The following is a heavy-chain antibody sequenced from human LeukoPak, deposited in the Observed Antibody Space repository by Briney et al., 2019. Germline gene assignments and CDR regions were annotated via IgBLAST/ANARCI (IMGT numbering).Heavy chain of an antibody. Sequence: SETLSLTCAVYGGSFSGYYWSWIRQPPGKGLEWIGEINHSGSTNYNPSLKSRVTISVDTSKNQFSLKLSSVTAADTAVYYCASASSTQVDPTFDYWAREPWSPSPQ. V-gene: IGHV4-34*01. CDR3: ASASSTQVDPTFDY. D-gene: IGHD5/OR15-5a*01. J-gene: IGHJ4*02. CDR1: GGSFSGYY. CDR2: INHSGST.